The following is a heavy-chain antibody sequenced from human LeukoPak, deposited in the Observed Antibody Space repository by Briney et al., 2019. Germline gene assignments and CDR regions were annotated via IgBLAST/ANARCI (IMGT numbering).Heavy chain of an antibody. CDR3: ARNLLHLGELSWYYFDY. Sequence: SVKVSCKASGCTFSSYAISWVRQAPGQGLEWMGGIIPIFGTANYAQKFQGRVTITADESTSTAYMELSSLRSEDTAVYYCARNLLHLGELSWYYFDYWGQGTLVTVSS. V-gene: IGHV1-69*01. CDR1: GCTFSSYA. CDR2: IIPIFGTA. J-gene: IGHJ4*02. D-gene: IGHD3-16*02.